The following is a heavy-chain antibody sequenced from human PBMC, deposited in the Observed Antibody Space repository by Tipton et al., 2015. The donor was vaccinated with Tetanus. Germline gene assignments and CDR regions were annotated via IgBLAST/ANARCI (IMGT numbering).Heavy chain of an antibody. D-gene: IGHD3-22*01. CDR3: ARDRRDFAYDSRGFYSPLYYFDN. V-gene: IGHV4-30-4*02. Sequence: TLSLTCTVSGDSISSDAHYWSWIRQAPGKGLEWLGYISHSGTTNYNPSLMIRVTLSLDTARGQVSLKLTSVTAADAAVYFCARDRRDFAYDSRGFYSPLYYFDNWGQGVRATVSS. CDR1: GDSISSDAHY. J-gene: IGHJ4*02. CDR2: ISHSGTT.